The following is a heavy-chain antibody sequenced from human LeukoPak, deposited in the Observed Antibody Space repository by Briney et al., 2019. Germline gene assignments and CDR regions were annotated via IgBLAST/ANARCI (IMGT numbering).Heavy chain of an antibody. Sequence: ASVKVSCKASGYTFTSYDINWVRQAPGQGLEWMGWINTNTGNPTYAQGFTGRFVFSLDTSVSTAYLQISSLKAEDTAVYYCARVVGQYYDFAMDVWGKGTTVTVSS. CDR2: INTNTGNP. J-gene: IGHJ6*03. V-gene: IGHV7-4-1*02. CDR1: GYTFTSYD. CDR3: ARVVGQYYDFAMDV. D-gene: IGHD3-3*01.